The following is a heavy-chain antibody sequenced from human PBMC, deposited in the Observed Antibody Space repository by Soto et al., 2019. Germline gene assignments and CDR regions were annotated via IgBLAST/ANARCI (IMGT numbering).Heavy chain of an antibody. CDR1: GYTFTSYA. D-gene: IGHD6-19*01. Sequence: GAAVKGSFKASGYTFTSYAMHWVRQAPGQRLDCMGWINAGNGNTKYSQKFQGRVTITRDTSASTAYMELSSLRSEDTAVYYCARWQVARTHEYYGMDEGGQGTTVTVS. CDR2: INAGNGNT. V-gene: IGHV1-3*01. CDR3: ARWQVARTHEYYGMDE. J-gene: IGHJ6*02.